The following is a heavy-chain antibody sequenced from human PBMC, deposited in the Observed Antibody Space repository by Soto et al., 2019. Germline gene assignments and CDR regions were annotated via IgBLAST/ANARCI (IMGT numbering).Heavy chain of an antibody. Sequence: QVQLVESGGGVVQPGRSLRLSCAASGFPFSSYGMNWVRQAPGKGLEWVAFISYDGISEYYADSVKGQFTISRDNSKNTLFLQMNSLRTEDTAVYHCAKDQVTTGWYKWSWFDPWGQGTLVAVSS. J-gene: IGHJ5*02. CDR3: AKDQVTTGWYKWSWFDP. D-gene: IGHD6-19*01. CDR2: ISYDGISE. V-gene: IGHV3-30*18. CDR1: GFPFSSYG.